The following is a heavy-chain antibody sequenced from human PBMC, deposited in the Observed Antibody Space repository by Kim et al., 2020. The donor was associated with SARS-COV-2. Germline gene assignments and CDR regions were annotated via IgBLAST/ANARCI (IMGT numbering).Heavy chain of an antibody. D-gene: IGHD3-22*01. Sequence: ASVKVSCKASGYTFTGYYMHWVRQAPGQGLEWMGRINPNSGGTNYAQKFQGRVTMTRDTSISTAYMELSRLRSDDTAVYYCARVLNYYDSSGYYYVDAFDIWGQGTMVTVSS. CDR1: GYTFTGYY. CDR2: INPNSGGT. V-gene: IGHV1-2*06. CDR3: ARVLNYYDSSGYYYVDAFDI. J-gene: IGHJ3*02.